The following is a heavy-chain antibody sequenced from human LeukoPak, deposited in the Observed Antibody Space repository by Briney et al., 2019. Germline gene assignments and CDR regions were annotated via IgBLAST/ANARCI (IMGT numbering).Heavy chain of an antibody. CDR2: MYLGGTT. CDR1: GDSINSLDL. V-gene: IGHV4-4*02. J-gene: IGHJ6*02. D-gene: IGHD6-6*01. Sequence: SETLSLTCTVSGDSINSLDLWSWVRQPPGKGLEWIGEMYLGGTTHSNPSVKSRVTISIDKSKNQFFLNLSSVTAADTAVYYCARVRGWQLATPFYYYYGMDVWGQGTTVTVSS. CDR3: ARVRGWQLATPFYYYYGMDV.